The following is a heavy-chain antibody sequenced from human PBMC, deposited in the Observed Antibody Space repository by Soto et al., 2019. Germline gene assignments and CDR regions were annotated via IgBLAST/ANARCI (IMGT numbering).Heavy chain of an antibody. CDR1: GGSISSGGYY. Sequence: QVQLQESGPGLVKPSQTLSLTCTVSGGSISSGGYYWNWIRQHPGKGLEWIGYIYYSGSTSYNPYLKSRVSVDTTKNQFSLKLSSVTAADTAVYYCAREPRAWGQGTLVTVSS. J-gene: IGHJ5*02. CDR3: AREPRA. CDR2: IYYSGST. V-gene: IGHV4-31*03.